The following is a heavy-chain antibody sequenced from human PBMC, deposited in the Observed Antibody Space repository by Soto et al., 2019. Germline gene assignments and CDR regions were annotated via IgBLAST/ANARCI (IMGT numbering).Heavy chain of an antibody. CDR1: GYTFTGYY. D-gene: IGHD6-19*01. V-gene: IGHV1-2*02. J-gene: IGHJ4*02. CDR2: INPNSGGT. Sequence: ASVKVSCKASGYTFTGYYMHWVRQAPGQGLEWMGWINPNSGGTNYAQKFQGRVTMTRDTSISTAYMELSRLRSDDTAVYYCARAPIAVAGRRFFDYWGQGTLVNVSS. CDR3: ARAPIAVAGRRFFDY.